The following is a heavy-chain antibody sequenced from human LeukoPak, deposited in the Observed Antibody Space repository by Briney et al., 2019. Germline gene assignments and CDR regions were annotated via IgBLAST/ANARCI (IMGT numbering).Heavy chain of an antibody. J-gene: IGHJ3*02. D-gene: IGHD3-22*01. Sequence: PGGSLRLSCAASGFTFSSYAMSWVRQAPGKGLEWVSAISGSGGSTYYADSVKGRFTISRDNSKNTLYLQMNSLRAEDTAVYYCAKHYYESSGPGAFDTWGQGTMVTVSS. V-gene: IGHV3-23*01. CDR1: GFTFSSYA. CDR2: ISGSGGST. CDR3: AKHYYESSGPGAFDT.